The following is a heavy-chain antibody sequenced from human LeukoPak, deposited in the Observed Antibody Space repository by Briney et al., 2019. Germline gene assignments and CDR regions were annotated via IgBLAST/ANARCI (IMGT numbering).Heavy chain of an antibody. CDR1: GGSISSYY. Sequence: PSETLSLTCTVSGGSISSYYWSWIRQPPGKGLEWIGYIYYSGSTNYNPSLKSRVTISVDTSKNQFSLKLSSVTAADTAVYYCARSRRLKVQYPIYGMDVWGQGTTVTVSS. CDR3: ARSRRLKVQYPIYGMDV. D-gene: IGHD1-1*01. J-gene: IGHJ6*02. V-gene: IGHV4-59*01. CDR2: IYYSGST.